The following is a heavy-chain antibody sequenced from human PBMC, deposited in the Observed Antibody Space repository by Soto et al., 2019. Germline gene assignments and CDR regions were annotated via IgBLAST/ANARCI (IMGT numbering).Heavy chain of an antibody. CDR1: GFTFSSYW. J-gene: IGHJ3*01. CDR2: INSDGSNP. D-gene: IGHD1-26*01. Sequence: PGGSLRLSCAASGFTFSSYWMHWVRQAPGKGLVWVSRINSDGSNPNYADSVKGRFTISRDNAKNTLYLQMNSLRAEDTAVYFCARESIVGVYDTVDLCCPGTRVTDS. CDR3: ARESIVGVYDTVDL. V-gene: IGHV3-74*01.